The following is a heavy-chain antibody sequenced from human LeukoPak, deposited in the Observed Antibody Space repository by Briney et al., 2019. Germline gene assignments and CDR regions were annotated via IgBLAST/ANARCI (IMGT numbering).Heavy chain of an antibody. J-gene: IGHJ6*03. CDR1: GFTVSSNY. Sequence: PGGSLRLSCAASGFTVSSNYMSWVRQAPGKGLEWVSVIYSGGSTYYADSVKGRFTISRDNSKNTLYLQMNSLRAEDTAVYYCARTGVYYGSGSYYGYYYMDVWGKGTTVTVSS. D-gene: IGHD3-10*01. CDR2: IYSGGST. V-gene: IGHV3-66*01. CDR3: ARTGVYYGSGSYYGYYYMDV.